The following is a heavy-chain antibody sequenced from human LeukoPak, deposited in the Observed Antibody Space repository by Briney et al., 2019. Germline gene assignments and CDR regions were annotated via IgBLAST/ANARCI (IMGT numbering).Heavy chain of an antibody. V-gene: IGHV4-59*01. CDR2: IYYSGST. CDR3: ARGRFLEED. J-gene: IGHJ4*02. CDR1: GGSISSYY. Sequence: KPSETLSLTCTVSGGSISSYYWSWIRQPPGKGLEWIGYIYYSGSTNCNPSLKSRVTISVDTSKNQFSLKLSSVTAADTAVYYCARGRFLEEDWGQGTLVTVSS. D-gene: IGHD3-3*01.